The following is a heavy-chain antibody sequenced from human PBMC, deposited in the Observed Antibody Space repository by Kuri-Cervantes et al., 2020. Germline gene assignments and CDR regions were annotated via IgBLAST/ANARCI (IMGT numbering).Heavy chain of an antibody. V-gene: IGHV4-39*07. CDR2: VYYSGST. J-gene: IGHJ3*02. CDR3: ARSITMVRGAVDI. D-gene: IGHD3-10*01. CDR1: GGSISSYY. Sequence: SETLSLTCTVSGGSISSYYWGWIRQPPGKGLEWIGSVYYSGSTYYNPSLKSRVTISVDTSKNQFSLKLSSVTAADTAVYYCARSITMVRGAVDIWGQETMVTVSS.